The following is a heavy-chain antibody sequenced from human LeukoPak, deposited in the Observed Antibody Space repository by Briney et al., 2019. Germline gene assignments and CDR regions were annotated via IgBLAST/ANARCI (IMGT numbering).Heavy chain of an antibody. Sequence: EPETLTCSLSSGYINTWNYLGSTRHPPGTGPGCIGNIHYSGSTYYSPSLKSQVTISVDTSKNEFSLKLSSVTAADTAVYYCARDASTAARRDWFDPWGQGTLVTVSS. J-gene: IGHJ5*02. CDR2: IHYSGST. CDR1: SGYINTWNY. D-gene: IGHD6-6*01. CDR3: ARDASTAARRDWFDP. V-gene: IGHV4-39*02.